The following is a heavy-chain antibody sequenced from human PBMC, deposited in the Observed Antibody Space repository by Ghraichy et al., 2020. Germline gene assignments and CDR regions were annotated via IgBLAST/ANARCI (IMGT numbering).Heavy chain of an antibody. D-gene: IGHD6-13*01. Sequence: ASVKVSCKASGYTFTSYPMNWVRQAPGQGLEWMGWINTNTRNPTYAQGFTGRFVFSLDTSVSTAYLQISSLKAEDTAVYYCARDHRVLYSSRYNWFDPWGQGTLVTVST. CDR2: INTNTRNP. CDR1: GYTFTSYP. J-gene: IGHJ5*02. V-gene: IGHV7-4-1*02. CDR3: ARDHRVLYSSRYNWFDP.